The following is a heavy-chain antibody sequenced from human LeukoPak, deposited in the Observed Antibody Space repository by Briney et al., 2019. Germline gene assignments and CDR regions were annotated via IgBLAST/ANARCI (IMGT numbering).Heavy chain of an antibody. V-gene: IGHV3-30*03. Sequence: GGSLRLSCTASGFIFSSYGMHWVGQAPGKGLEWVAVISYDGSNKYYADSVKGRFTISRDSSKNTLYLQMNSLRAEDTAVYYCPRDPRLVPSYSSGWYDGYYHYYGMAVWGQGTTVTVSS. CDR3: PRDPRLVPSYSSGWYDGYYHYYGMAV. J-gene: IGHJ6*02. CDR2: ISYDGSNK. CDR1: GFIFSSYG. D-gene: IGHD6-19*01.